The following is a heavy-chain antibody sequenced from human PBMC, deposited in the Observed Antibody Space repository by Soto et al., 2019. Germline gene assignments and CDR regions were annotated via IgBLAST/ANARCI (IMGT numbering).Heavy chain of an antibody. V-gene: IGHV4-34*01. CDR1: GGSFSGYY. J-gene: IGHJ4*02. CDR2: INHSGST. D-gene: IGHD3-3*01. Sequence: PTGPLVLTCAVSGGSFSGYYWSWIRQPPGKGLEWIGEINHSGSTNYNPSLKSRVTISVDTSKNQFSLKLSSVTAADTAVYYCARGRLRFLEWLLGPGLDYWGQGTLVTSPQ. CDR3: ARGRLRFLEWLLGPGLDY.